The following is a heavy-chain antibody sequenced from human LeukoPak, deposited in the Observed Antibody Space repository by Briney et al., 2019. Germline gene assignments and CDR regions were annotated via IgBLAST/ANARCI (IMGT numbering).Heavy chain of an antibody. D-gene: IGHD3-10*01. CDR1: GYSISSGYY. CDR3: ARGSYYELISDY. Sequence: SETLSLTCTVSGYSISSGYYWGWIRQPPGKGLEWIGSIYHSGSTYYNPSLKSRVTISVDTSKNQFSLKLSSVTAADTAVYYCARGSYYELISDYWGQGTLVTVSS. V-gene: IGHV4-38-2*02. J-gene: IGHJ4*02. CDR2: IYHSGST.